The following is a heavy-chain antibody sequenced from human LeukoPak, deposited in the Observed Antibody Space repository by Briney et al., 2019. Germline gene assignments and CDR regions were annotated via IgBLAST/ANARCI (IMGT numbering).Heavy chain of an antibody. Sequence: SETLSLTCTVSGGSINSSNYYWGWIRQPPGKGLEWIGSIYSSVSTYYNPSLKSRVTISVDTSKNQFSLRLTSVTAADTAVYYCARLVLVRGGWFDPWGQGTLVTVSS. V-gene: IGHV4-39*01. CDR2: IYSSVST. J-gene: IGHJ5*02. CDR3: ARLVLVRGGWFDP. CDR1: GGSINSSNYY. D-gene: IGHD6-6*01.